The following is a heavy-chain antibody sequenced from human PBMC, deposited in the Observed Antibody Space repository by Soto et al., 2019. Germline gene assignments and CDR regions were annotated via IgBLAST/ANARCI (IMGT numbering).Heavy chain of an antibody. CDR2: IYYSGST. J-gene: IGHJ6*02. D-gene: IGHD3-3*01. CDR3: ARCRYYDFWSGYYTGTPGHYYYGMDV. V-gene: IGHV4-59*01. Sequence: SETLSLTCTVSGGSISSYYWSWIRQPPGKGLEWIGYIYYSGSTNYNPSLKSRVTISVDTSKNQFSLKLSSVTAADTAVYYCARCRYYDFWSGYYTGTPGHYYYGMDVWGQGTTVTSP. CDR1: GGSISSYY.